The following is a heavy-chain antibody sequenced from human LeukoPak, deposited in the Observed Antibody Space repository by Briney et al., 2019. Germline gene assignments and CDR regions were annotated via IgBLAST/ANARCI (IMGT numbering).Heavy chain of an antibody. J-gene: IGHJ5*02. Sequence: GRSLSLSCAASGFTFSNHGMHWVRQAPGKGLEWVALIWYDGSNKEYAESVKGRFTISRDNSKNTLYLQMNSLRDEDTAVYYCARDQGTSTTTPKRKGRFDPWGQGTLVTVSS. CDR3: ARDQGTSTTTPKRKGRFDP. CDR1: GFTFSNHG. V-gene: IGHV3-33*01. D-gene: IGHD1-1*01. CDR2: IWYDGSNK.